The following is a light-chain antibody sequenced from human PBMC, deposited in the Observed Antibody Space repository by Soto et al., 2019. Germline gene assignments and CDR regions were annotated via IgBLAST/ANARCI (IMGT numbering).Light chain of an antibody. Sequence: IQMTQSPSLLSASAGDRVTITCRTGQSISNYLNWYQQRPGTAPQLLLYAASSLQSGVPPRFSGGRSGTDFTLTISSLQPEDVASYYCRQGYTPPFTFGPGTKVDIK. V-gene: IGKV1-39*01. J-gene: IGKJ3*01. CDR2: AAS. CDR3: RQGYTPPFT. CDR1: QSISNY.